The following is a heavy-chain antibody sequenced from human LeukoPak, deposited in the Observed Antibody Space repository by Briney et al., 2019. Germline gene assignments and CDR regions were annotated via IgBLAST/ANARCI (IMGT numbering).Heavy chain of an antibody. CDR1: DGSMSPYY. V-gene: IGHV4-59*01. J-gene: IGHJ3*02. CDR2: IFYNGNT. D-gene: IGHD2-2*01. Sequence: PSETLSLTCTVSDGSMSPYYWSWIRQSPGKGLEWIAYIFYNGNTKYNPSLWSRVTISIDTSRNQVFLNLNSVTAADTAVYYCARGINVVVPAAMRKDAFDIWGQGTMVTVSS. CDR3: ARGINVVVPAAMRKDAFDI.